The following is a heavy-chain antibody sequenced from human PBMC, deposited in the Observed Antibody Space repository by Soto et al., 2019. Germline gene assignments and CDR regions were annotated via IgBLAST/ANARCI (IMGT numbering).Heavy chain of an antibody. CDR1: GDSDSSNSAA. Sequence: PSQTLSLPCATSGDSDSSNSAAWNWIRQSPSRGLEWLRRTYYRSKWYNDYAVSVKRRITINPDTAKNQFSLQLNAVTPEYTSVYYCARDLLYGIDVWGQGTMVTVSS. CDR2: TYYRSKWYN. CDR3: ARDLLYGIDV. J-gene: IGHJ6*02. V-gene: IGHV6-1*01.